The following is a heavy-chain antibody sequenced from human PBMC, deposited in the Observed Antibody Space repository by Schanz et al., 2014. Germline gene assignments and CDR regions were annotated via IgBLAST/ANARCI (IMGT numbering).Heavy chain of an antibody. CDR2: ISGSGVST. Sequence: EVQLLESGGGLVQPGGSLRLSCVASGFTFSSYAMSWVRQAPGKGLEWISAISGSGVSTHYADSVKGRFTISRDNSKNTLYLQMNSLRPEDTAVYYCAKEGSIYWDRSVDYWGQGTLVTVSS. J-gene: IGHJ4*02. CDR3: AKEGSIYWDRSVDY. D-gene: IGHD1-26*01. V-gene: IGHV3-23*01. CDR1: GFTFSSYA.